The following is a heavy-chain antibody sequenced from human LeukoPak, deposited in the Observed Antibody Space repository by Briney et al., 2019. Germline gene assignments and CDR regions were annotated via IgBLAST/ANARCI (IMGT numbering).Heavy chain of an antibody. CDR2: ISASGSNI. CDR1: GFHFSSYS. Sequence: PGGSLTLSYAASGFHFSSYSMKWVRQAPGKGLEWVSYISASGSNIYYLDAVKGRFTVSRDNAMNSLFLQMDRPRAEDTAVYYCVRVKGTYFDFWGQGTLVTVSS. V-gene: IGHV3-48*01. J-gene: IGHJ4*02. D-gene: IGHD1-1*01. CDR3: VRVKGTYFDF.